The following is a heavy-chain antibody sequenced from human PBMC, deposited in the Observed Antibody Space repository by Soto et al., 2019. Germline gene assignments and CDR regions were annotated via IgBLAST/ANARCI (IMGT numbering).Heavy chain of an antibody. CDR2: ISSSSSYI. J-gene: IGHJ5*02. CDR1: GFTFSSYS. D-gene: IGHD6-6*01. Sequence: EVQLVESGGGLVKPGGSLRLSRAASGFTFSSYSMNWVRQAPGKGLEWVASISSSSSYIYYADSVKGRFTISRDNAKNSLYLQMNSLRAEDTAVYYCARGSRSSGGWFDPWGQGTLVTVSS. CDR3: ARGSRSSGGWFDP. V-gene: IGHV3-21*01.